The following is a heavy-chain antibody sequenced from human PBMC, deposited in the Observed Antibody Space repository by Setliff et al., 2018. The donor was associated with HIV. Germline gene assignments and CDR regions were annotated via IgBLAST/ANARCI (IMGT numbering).Heavy chain of an antibody. D-gene: IGHD3-3*01. CDR3: ARGVVDYDFWSGSGDYYYMDV. V-gene: IGHV4-34*01. J-gene: IGHJ6*03. Sequence: PSETLSLTCAVYGGSLSGYHWSWIRQSPEKGLEWIGEINHSGSTNYNPSLKSRVSMSIDTSKNQFSLKMSSVTAADTDVYYCARGVVDYDFWSGSGDYYYMDVWGKGTTVTAP. CDR2: INHSGST. CDR1: GGSLSGYH.